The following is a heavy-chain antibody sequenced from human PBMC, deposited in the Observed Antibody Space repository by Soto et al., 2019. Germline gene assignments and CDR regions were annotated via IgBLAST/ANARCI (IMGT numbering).Heavy chain of an antibody. Sequence: ASVKVSCKASGYTFTGYYMHWVRQAPGQGLEWMGWINPNSGGTNYAQKFQGRVTMTRDTSISTAYMELSRLRSDDTAVYYCERGRRYSGKESYLDYWGQGPLVTVYS. CDR2: INPNSGGT. J-gene: IGHJ4*02. CDR1: GYTFTGYY. V-gene: IGHV1-2*02. CDR3: ERGRRYSGKESYLDY. D-gene: IGHD5-12*01.